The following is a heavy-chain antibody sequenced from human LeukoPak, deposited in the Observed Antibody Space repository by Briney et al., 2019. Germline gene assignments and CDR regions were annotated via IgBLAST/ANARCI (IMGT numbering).Heavy chain of an antibody. CDR3: ARDDSGSYRWDFYYYGMDV. CDR2: TYYRSTWYN. CDR1: ADSVSSNGIT. Sequence: SQNLSLTCTIAADSVSSNGITWNWIRQSPSRGLDWLGRTYYRSTWYNDYAVSVRGRITVNPDTSKNQFSLKLSSVTAADTAVYYCARDDSGSYRWDFYYYGMDVWGQGTTVTVSS. V-gene: IGHV6-1*01. J-gene: IGHJ6*02. D-gene: IGHD1-26*01.